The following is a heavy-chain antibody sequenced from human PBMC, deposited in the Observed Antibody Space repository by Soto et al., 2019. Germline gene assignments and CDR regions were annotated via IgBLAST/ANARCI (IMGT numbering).Heavy chain of an antibody. CDR2: IYHSGST. J-gene: IGHJ4*02. Sequence: QLQLQESGSGLVKPSQTLSLTCAVSGGSISSGGYSWSWIRQPPGKGLEWIGYIYHSGSTYYNPSLKRRVNISVDRSKNQVSLKLSSVTAADTAVYYCAREVVLGGGSFAFDYWGQGTLVTVSS. CDR1: GGSISSGGYS. V-gene: IGHV4-30-2*01. D-gene: IGHD3-10*01. CDR3: AREVVLGGGSFAFDY.